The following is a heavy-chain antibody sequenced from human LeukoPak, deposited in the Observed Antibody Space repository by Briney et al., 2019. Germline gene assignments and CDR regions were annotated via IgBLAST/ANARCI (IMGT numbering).Heavy chain of an antibody. CDR2: INPNSGGT. V-gene: IGHV1-2*02. CDR3: ASGTTTMIRGVYYYYYGMDV. D-gene: IGHD3-10*01. Sequence: ASVKVSCKTSGYTFTGYYLHWVRQAPGQGLEWMGWINPNSGGTNYARNFLGRVTMTRDTSISTAYMELSRLRSDDTAAYYCASGTTTMIRGVYYYYYGMDVWGQGTTVTVSS. CDR1: GYTFTGYY. J-gene: IGHJ6*02.